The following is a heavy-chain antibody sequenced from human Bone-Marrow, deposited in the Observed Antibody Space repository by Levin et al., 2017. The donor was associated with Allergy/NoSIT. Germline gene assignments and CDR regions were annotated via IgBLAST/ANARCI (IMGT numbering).Heavy chain of an antibody. J-gene: IGHJ5*02. CDR3: ARRHYGRGRFDP. D-gene: IGHD3-10*02. Sequence: PSETLSLTCIVSGDSISSSTFYWAWIRQSPGTGLEWIGTIYYTGSTSYNPSLKSRVNMSVDTSKNQFALKLNSVTAADTAVYYCARRHYGRGRFDPWGQGIPVTVST. CDR2: IYYTGST. V-gene: IGHV4-39*01. CDR1: GDSISSSTFY.